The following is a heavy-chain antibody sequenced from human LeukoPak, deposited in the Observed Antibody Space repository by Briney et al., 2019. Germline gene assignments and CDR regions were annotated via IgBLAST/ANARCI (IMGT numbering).Heavy chain of an antibody. D-gene: IGHD4-17*01. CDR2: ISSSSSTI. CDR3: ARGDDYGDYTYNWFDP. Sequence: GGSLRLSCAASGFTFSSYSMNWVRQAPGKGLEWVSYISSSSSTIYYAGSVKGRFTISRDNAKSSLYLQMNSLRAEDTAVYYCARGDDYGDYTYNWFDPWGQGTLVTVSS. V-gene: IGHV3-48*01. CDR1: GFTFSSYS. J-gene: IGHJ5*02.